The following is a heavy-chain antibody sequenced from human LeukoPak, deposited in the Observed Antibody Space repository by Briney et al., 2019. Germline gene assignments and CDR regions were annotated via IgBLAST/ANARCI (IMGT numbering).Heavy chain of an antibody. CDR3: ARRGYSGYDPPDY. CDR2: ISYDGSIK. Sequence: GGSLRLSCAASGFTFSSYAMHWVRQAPGKGLEWAAIISYDGSIKYYADSVKGRFTISRDNSKNTLYLQMNSLRAEDTAVYYCARRGYSGYDPPDYWGQGTLVTVSS. D-gene: IGHD5-12*01. J-gene: IGHJ4*02. CDR1: GFTFSSYA. V-gene: IGHV3-30-3*01.